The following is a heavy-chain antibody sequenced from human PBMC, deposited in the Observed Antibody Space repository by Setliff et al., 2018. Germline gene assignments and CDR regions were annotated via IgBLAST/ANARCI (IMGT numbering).Heavy chain of an antibody. CDR3: ARGRNVAARLLDS. Sequence: TLSLTCTVSGDSINSYPYYWGWIRQPPGKGLEWIGNIYYTGITYYNPSLKSRVTISVDTSKNHFSLKLTSVTAADTAAYYCARGRNVAARLLDSWGQGARVTVSS. D-gene: IGHD6-6*01. CDR2: IYYTGIT. J-gene: IGHJ4*02. V-gene: IGHV4-39*07. CDR1: GDSINSYPYY.